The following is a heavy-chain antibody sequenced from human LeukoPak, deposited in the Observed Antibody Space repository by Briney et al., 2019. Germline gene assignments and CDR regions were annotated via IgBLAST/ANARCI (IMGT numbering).Heavy chain of an antibody. Sequence: ASVKVSCKASGYTFTGYYMHWVRQAPGQGLEWMGWINPNSGGTNYAQKFLGRVTMTRDTSISTAYMELSRLRSDDTAVYYCARDLRYYGSGSYYNVFGYWGQGTLVTVSS. CDR2: INPNSGGT. V-gene: IGHV1-2*02. CDR3: ARDLRYYGSGSYYNVFGY. D-gene: IGHD3-10*01. J-gene: IGHJ4*02. CDR1: GYTFTGYY.